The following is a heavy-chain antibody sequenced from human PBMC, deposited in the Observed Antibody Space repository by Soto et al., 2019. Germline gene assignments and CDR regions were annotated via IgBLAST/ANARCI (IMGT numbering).Heavy chain of an antibody. Sequence: QVQLQQWGAGLLKPSETLSLTCAVYGGSFSGYYWSWIRQPPGKGLEWIGEIHHSGSTNYNPSLTSRVTISVDTSKNQFSLKLSSVTAADTAVYYCARDHCSGGSCTEYFQHWGQGTLVTVSS. V-gene: IGHV4-34*01. CDR2: IHHSGST. D-gene: IGHD2-15*01. J-gene: IGHJ1*01. CDR1: GGSFSGYY. CDR3: ARDHCSGGSCTEYFQH.